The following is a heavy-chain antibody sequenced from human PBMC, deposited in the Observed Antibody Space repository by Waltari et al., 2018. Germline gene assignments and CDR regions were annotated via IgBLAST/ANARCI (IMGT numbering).Heavy chain of an antibody. Sequence: QVQLVQSGAEVKKPGSSVTVSCKASGGTFSSYAISRVRQAPGQGLEWMGGIIPILGIANYAQKFQGRVTITADKSTSTAYMELSSLRSEDTAVYYCARRRAYGDYGFDPWGQGTLVTVSS. CDR2: IIPILGIA. J-gene: IGHJ5*02. CDR3: ARRRAYGDYGFDP. CDR1: GGTFSSYA. V-gene: IGHV1-69*10. D-gene: IGHD4-17*01.